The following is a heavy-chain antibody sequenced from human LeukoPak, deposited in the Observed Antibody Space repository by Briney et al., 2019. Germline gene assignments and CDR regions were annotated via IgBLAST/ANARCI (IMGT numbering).Heavy chain of an antibody. J-gene: IGHJ6*02. Sequence: GTSLRLSCAASGISFSSHGMHWVRQAPGKGLEWVAVIWYDGSKKYYADFVKGRFTISRDNSKNTLSLQMSSLRVEDTAVYYCARWNQGHGLDVWGQGTTVTVSS. V-gene: IGHV3-33*01. CDR2: IWYDGSKK. CDR1: GISFSSHG. CDR3: ARWNQGHGLDV. D-gene: IGHD4-23*01.